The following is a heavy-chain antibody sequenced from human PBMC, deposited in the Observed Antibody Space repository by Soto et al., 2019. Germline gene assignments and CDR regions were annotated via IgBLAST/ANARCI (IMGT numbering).Heavy chain of an antibody. V-gene: IGHV1-2*04. D-gene: IGHD2-15*01. Sequence: ASVKVSCKASGYTFTGYYMHWVRQAPGQGLEWMGWINPNSGGTNYAQKFQGWVTMTRDTSISTAYMELSRLRSDDTAVYYCARDRCSGGICYGGGYYGMDVWGQ. CDR2: INPNSGGT. J-gene: IGHJ6*02. CDR1: GYTFTGYY. CDR3: ARDRCSGGICYGGGYYGMDV.